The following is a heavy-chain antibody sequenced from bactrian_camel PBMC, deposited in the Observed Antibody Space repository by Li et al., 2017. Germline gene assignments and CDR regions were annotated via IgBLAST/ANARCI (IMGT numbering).Heavy chain of an antibody. CDR1: GFSVSKYY. J-gene: IGHJ4*01. CDR3: AAGRRYVGGSWFEASEYNY. Sequence: QLVESGGGSVQAGGSLTLSCTASGFSVSKYYMAWFRQAPGKERGGVAGIYVGGARTDYADSVKGRFTISQDNAKNTVYLQMNSLKPEDTAMYYCAAGRRYVGGSWFEASEYNYWGQGTQVTVS. CDR2: IYVGGART. V-gene: IGHV3S40*01. D-gene: IGHD6*01.